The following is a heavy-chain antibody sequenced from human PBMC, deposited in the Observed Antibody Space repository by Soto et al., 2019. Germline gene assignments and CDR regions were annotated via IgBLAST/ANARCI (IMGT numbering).Heavy chain of an antibody. CDR1: GFTFSSYA. D-gene: IGHD3-22*01. Sequence: GGSLRLSCAASGFTFSSYAMSWVRQAPGKGLEWVSAISGSGGSTYYADSVKGRFTISRDNSKNTLYLQMNSLRAEDTAVYYCAKEGNYYDSSGYYQDYFDYWGQGTLVTVSS. CDR2: ISGSGGST. CDR3: AKEGNYYDSSGYYQDYFDY. V-gene: IGHV3-23*01. J-gene: IGHJ4*02.